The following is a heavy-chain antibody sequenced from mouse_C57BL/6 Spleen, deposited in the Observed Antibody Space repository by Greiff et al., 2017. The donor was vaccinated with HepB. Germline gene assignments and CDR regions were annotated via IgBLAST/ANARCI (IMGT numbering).Heavy chain of an antibody. V-gene: IGHV2-5*01. J-gene: IGHJ4*01. Sequence: QVQLQQSGPGLVQPSQSLSITCTVSGFSLTSYGVHWVRQSPGKGLEWLGVIWRGGSTDYNAAFMSRLGITKDNSKSQVFFKMNSLQADDTAIYYCAKGAQATDYAMDYWGQGTSVTVSS. CDR3: AKGAQATDYAMDY. CDR1: GFSLTSYG. CDR2: IWRGGST. D-gene: IGHD3-2*02.